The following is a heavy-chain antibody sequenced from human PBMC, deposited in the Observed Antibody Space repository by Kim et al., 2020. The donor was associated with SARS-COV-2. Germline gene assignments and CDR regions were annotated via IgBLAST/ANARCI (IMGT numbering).Heavy chain of an antibody. D-gene: IGHD6-6*01. J-gene: IGHJ3*01. CDR2: MYYSGRH. V-gene: IGHV4-30-4*01. CDR3: ARGRGSSSFSDV. Sequence: SETLSLTCTVSGGSIRSGDSFWSWIRHPPGKGLEWIGYMYYSGRHYYNPSLKSRLTLSVDRSKNQFSLNLTSVTAADTAVYYCARGRGSSSFSDVWGQGTMVTVSS. CDR1: GGSIRSGDSF.